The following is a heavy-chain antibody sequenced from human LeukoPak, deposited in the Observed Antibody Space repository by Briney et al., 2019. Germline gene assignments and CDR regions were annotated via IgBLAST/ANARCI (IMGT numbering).Heavy chain of an antibody. V-gene: IGHV1-24*01. CDR1: GYTFNTYG. CDR3: ARGDRLVRGIIGDYYYAMDV. D-gene: IGHD3-10*01. CDR2: FDPEDGET. J-gene: IGHJ6*02. Sequence: ASVKVSCKASGYTFNTYGISWVRQAPGKGLEWMGGFDPEDGETIYAQKFQGRVTMTEDTSTDTAYMELSSLRSEDTAVYYCARGDRLVRGIIGDYYYAMDVWGQGTTVTVSS.